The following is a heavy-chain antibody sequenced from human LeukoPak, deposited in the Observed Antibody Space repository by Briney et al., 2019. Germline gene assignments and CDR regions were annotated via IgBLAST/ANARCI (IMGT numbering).Heavy chain of an antibody. J-gene: IGHJ4*02. CDR3: AKETGYCSGGSCYYFDY. Sequence: GGSLRLSCAASGFTFSSYAMSWVREAPGKGLEWGSAISGSGGSTYYADSVKGRFTISRDNTKNTLYLQLNSLRAEDTAVYYCAKETGYCSGGSCYYFDYWGQGTLVTASS. CDR2: ISGSGGST. V-gene: IGHV3-23*01. D-gene: IGHD2-15*01. CDR1: GFTFSSYA.